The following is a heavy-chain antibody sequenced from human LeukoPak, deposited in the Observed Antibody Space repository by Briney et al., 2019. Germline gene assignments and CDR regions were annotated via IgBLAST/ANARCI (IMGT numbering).Heavy chain of an antibody. V-gene: IGHV3-23*01. D-gene: IGHD5-18*01. CDR2: ISGSGGST. Sequence: AGGSLRLSCAASGFTFSSYAMSWVRQAPGKGLEWVSAISGSGGSTYYADSVKGRFTISRDNSKNTLYLQMNSLRAEDTAVYYCAKVDTAMVTTGPFDYWGQGTLVTVSS. CDR1: GFTFSSYA. J-gene: IGHJ4*02. CDR3: AKVDTAMVTTGPFDY.